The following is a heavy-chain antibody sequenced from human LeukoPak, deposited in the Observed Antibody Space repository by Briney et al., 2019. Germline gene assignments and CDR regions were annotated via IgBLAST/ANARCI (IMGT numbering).Heavy chain of an antibody. Sequence: PSETLSLTCTVSGDSVSGYYGSWIPQPPGKGLEWIGYFYTSANTNYNPSLKSRVTMSVDTSKNQFSLKLTSVTAADTAVYYCARGLRDEERHYGYYYMDVWGKGTTVTVSS. D-gene: IGHD3-22*01. V-gene: IGHV4-4*09. J-gene: IGHJ6*03. CDR2: FYTSANT. CDR1: GDSVSGYY. CDR3: ARGLRDEERHYGYYYMDV.